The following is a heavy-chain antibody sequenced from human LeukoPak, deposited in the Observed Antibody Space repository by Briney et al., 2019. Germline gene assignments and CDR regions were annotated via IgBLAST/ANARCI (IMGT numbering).Heavy chain of an antibody. CDR1: GFPFSNYW. V-gene: IGHV3-74*01. Sequence: PGGSLRLSCTACGFPFSNYWMHWVRQARGKGLEWVSRIYTDGSSTTYADSVKGRFTISRDNAKNTLYLQMSSLRAEDTAVYYCARTFGSGRYPGDWFDPWGQGTLVTVSS. CDR2: IYTDGSST. J-gene: IGHJ5*02. CDR3: ARTFGSGRYPGDWFDP. D-gene: IGHD6-19*01.